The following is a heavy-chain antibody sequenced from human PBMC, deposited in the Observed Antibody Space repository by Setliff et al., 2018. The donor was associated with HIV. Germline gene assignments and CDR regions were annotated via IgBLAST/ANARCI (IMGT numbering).Heavy chain of an antibody. Sequence: PGGSLRLSCAASGFTFSSSAMSWVRQAPGKGLEWVSAITRSGDITTYADSVKGRFTISRDNSINTIYLQMNSLRTEDTAVYYCAKSRTIYGEVIIQWAYMDVWGQGTTVTVSS. D-gene: IGHD3-3*01. V-gene: IGHV3-23*01. CDR1: GFTFSSSA. J-gene: IGHJ6*02. CDR3: AKSRTIYGEVIIQWAYMDV. CDR2: ITRSGDIT.